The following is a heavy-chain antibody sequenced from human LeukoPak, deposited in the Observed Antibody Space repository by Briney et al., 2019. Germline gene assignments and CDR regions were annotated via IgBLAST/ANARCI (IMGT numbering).Heavy chain of an antibody. Sequence: SETLSLTCTVSGGSISSGSYYWSWIRQPAGKGLEWIGRIYTSGSTNYNPSLKSRVTISVGTSKNQFSLKLSSVTAADTAVYYCAREYGGNSAVDPWGQGTLVTVSS. CDR1: GGSISSGSYY. V-gene: IGHV4-61*02. D-gene: IGHD4-23*01. CDR2: IYTSGST. CDR3: AREYGGNSAVDP. J-gene: IGHJ5*02.